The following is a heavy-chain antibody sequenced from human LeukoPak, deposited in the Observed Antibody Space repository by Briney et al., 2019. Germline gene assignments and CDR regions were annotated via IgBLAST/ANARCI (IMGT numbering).Heavy chain of an antibody. D-gene: IGHD5-12*01. Sequence: GRSLRLSCAASGFTFSSYAMHWVRQAPGKGLEWVAVISYDGGNKYYADSVKGRFTISRDNSKNTLYLQMNSLRAEDTAVYYCARGDIVATAFDIWGQGTMVTVSS. J-gene: IGHJ3*02. CDR2: ISYDGGNK. V-gene: IGHV3-30*04. CDR3: ARGDIVATAFDI. CDR1: GFTFSSYA.